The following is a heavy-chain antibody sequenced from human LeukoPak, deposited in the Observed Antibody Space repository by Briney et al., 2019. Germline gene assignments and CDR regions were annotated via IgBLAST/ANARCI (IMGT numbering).Heavy chain of an antibody. V-gene: IGHV3-66*01. CDR2: IYSGGST. CDR1: GFTFSSYA. CDR3: ARDWQGSGSYSPLNY. D-gene: IGHD3-10*01. J-gene: IGHJ4*02. Sequence: PWGALRLSCAASGFTFSSYAMSWVRQAPGKGLEWVSVIYSGGSTYYADSVKGRFTISRDNSKNTLYLQMNSLRAEDTAVYYCARDWQGSGSYSPLNYWGQGTLVTVSS.